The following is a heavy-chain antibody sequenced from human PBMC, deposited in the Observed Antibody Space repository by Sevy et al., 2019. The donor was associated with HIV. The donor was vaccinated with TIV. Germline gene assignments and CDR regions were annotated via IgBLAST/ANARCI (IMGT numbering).Heavy chain of an antibody. Sequence: GGSLRLSCAASGFPFSSYSFYWVRQAPGKGLEYVSAIGSAGETTLYASSVKGRFTISRDNSKNTVFLQMGRLRSEDMGVYYCARDSGTFYAFDVWGRGTMVTVSS. D-gene: IGHD1-26*01. CDR2: IGSAGETT. J-gene: IGHJ3*01. CDR1: GFPFSSYS. CDR3: ARDSGTFYAFDV. V-gene: IGHV3-64*01.